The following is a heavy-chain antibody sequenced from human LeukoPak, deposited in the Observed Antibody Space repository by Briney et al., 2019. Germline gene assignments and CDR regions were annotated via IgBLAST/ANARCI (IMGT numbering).Heavy chain of an antibody. D-gene: IGHD6-19*01. V-gene: IGHV4-34*01. CDR2: INQSGGT. Sequence: SETLSLTCTVSGGSISSYYWSWIRQPPGKGLEWIGEINQSGGTNYNPSLKGRVTIFVDTAKSQISLNLSSVTAADTAVYYCARAGEWLMRGWFDPWGPGTQVTVSS. CDR1: GGSISSYY. CDR3: ARAGEWLMRGWFDP. J-gene: IGHJ5*02.